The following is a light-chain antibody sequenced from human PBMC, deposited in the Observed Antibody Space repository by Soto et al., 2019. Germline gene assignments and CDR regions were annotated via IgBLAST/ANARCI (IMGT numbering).Light chain of an antibody. Sequence: EIVLTQSPATLSLSPGERATLSCRASQSVSSYLAWYQQKPGQAPRLLIYDASNRATDIPARFSGSGSGTDFTLTISILEHEDFAVYYCQQRSNWHTFGPGTKVDIK. CDR1: QSVSSY. V-gene: IGKV3-11*01. J-gene: IGKJ3*01. CDR2: DAS. CDR3: QQRSNWHT.